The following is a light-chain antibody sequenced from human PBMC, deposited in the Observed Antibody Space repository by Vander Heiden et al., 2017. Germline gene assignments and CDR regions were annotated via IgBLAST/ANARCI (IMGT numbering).Light chain of an antibody. CDR3: QQYGSSPWT. Sequence: EIVLTQSPAILSFSPGARATLSCGASQSVSSSYLAWYQQKPGLAPRLLSYDASSRATGIPDRFSGSGSGTDFTLTISRLEPEDFAVYYCQQYGSSPWTFGQGTKVEIK. J-gene: IGKJ1*01. CDR2: DAS. CDR1: QSVSSSY. V-gene: IGKV3D-20*01.